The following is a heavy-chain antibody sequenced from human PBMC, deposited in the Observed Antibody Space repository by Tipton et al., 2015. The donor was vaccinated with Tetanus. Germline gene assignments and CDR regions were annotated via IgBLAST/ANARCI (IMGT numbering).Heavy chain of an antibody. V-gene: IGHV4-34*01. Sequence: LRLSCAVYGGSFNDYFWTWIRQPPGKGLEWIGEITHSGSSNYSPSLKSRVTISVDTSTTQFSLRLPSVTAADTAVYYCARVSDYTLRTRRDFDSWGQGTLVTVSS. J-gene: IGHJ4*02. D-gene: IGHD4-11*01. CDR1: GGSFNDYF. CDR3: ARVSDYTLRTRRDFDS. CDR2: ITHSGSS.